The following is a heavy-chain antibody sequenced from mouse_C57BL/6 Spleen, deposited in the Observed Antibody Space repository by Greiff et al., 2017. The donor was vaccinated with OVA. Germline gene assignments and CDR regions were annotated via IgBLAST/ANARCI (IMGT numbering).Heavy chain of an antibody. CDR2: IDPETGGT. V-gene: IGHV1-15*01. Sequence: VQLQQSGAELVRPGASVTLSCKASGYTFTDYEMHWVKQTPVHGLEWIGAIDPETGGTAYNQKFKGKAILTADKSSSTAYMDLRSLTSEDSAVYYCTREDYYGSSSLLFYAMDYWGQGTSVTVSS. CDR3: TREDYYGSSSLLFYAMDY. J-gene: IGHJ4*01. D-gene: IGHD1-1*01. CDR1: GYTFTDYE.